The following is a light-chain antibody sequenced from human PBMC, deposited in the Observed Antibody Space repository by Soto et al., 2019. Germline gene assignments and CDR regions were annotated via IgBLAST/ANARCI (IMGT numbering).Light chain of an antibody. V-gene: IGKV3-20*01. CDR2: GAS. CDR1: QSVSTN. Sequence: EIVMTQSPATLSVSPGERATLSCRASQSVSTNLAWYQQKPGQAPRLLIYGASSRATGIPDRFSGSGSGTDFTLTISRLEPEDFGVYYCQQYGNAPLAFGGGTKVDIK. CDR3: QQYGNAPLA. J-gene: IGKJ4*01.